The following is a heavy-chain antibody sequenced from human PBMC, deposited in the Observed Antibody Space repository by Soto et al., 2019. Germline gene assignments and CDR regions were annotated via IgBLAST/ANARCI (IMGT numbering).Heavy chain of an antibody. V-gene: IGHV4-31*03. Sequence: QVQLQESGPGLVKPSQTLSLTCTVSGGSISSGGHYWSLIRQHPGKGLEWIGYIYYRGSTYYNPSLKSRVTISVDTSKNQFSLKLSSVTAADTAVYYCAREVGGYLPEDDYYGMDVWGRGTTVTVS. J-gene: IGHJ6*02. D-gene: IGHD3-22*01. CDR3: AREVGGYLPEDDYYGMDV. CDR1: GGSISSGGHY. CDR2: IYYRGST.